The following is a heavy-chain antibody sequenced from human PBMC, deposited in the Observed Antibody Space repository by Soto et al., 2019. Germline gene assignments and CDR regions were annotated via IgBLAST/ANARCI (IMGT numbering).Heavy chain of an antibody. CDR1: GGSIRSGGYY. CDR3: ARDRLMATAGTARHYFGLDV. V-gene: IGHV4-31*02. Sequence: SETLSLTCTVSGGSIRSGGYYWSWVRQNPRRGLEWIGNIYYSGNTYYNPSLKSRLTMSVDTSKNQFSLNLSSVTAADTAVYYCARDRLMATAGTARHYFGLDVWGQGTTVTVSS. CDR2: IYYSGNT. J-gene: IGHJ6*02. D-gene: IGHD5-18*01.